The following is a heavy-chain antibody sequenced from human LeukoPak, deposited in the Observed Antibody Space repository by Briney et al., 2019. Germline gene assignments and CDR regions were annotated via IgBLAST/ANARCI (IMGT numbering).Heavy chain of an antibody. V-gene: IGHV3-48*01. Sequence: GGSLRLSCAASGFTFSSYSMNWVRQAPGKGLEWVSYISSSSSTIYYADSVKGRFTISRDNAKNSLYLQMNSLRAEDTAVYYCARCFDDYDFYFDYWGQGTLVTVSS. J-gene: IGHJ4*02. CDR2: ISSSSSTI. D-gene: IGHD4-17*01. CDR1: GFTFSSYS. CDR3: ARCFDDYDFYFDY.